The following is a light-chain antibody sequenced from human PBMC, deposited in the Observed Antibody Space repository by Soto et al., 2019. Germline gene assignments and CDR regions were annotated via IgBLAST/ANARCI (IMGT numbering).Light chain of an antibody. CDR3: LQYHNLWA. J-gene: IGKJ1*01. V-gene: IGKV3-15*01. Sequence: ILMTQSPATVSVSPGESATLSRRASQNIYYNVAWYQQRPGQAPRLLIYRASTRAPGVPARFSGSGSGTEFTLTISSLQPEDFTVYSCLQYHNLWAFGQGTKVDIK. CDR2: RAS. CDR1: QNIYYN.